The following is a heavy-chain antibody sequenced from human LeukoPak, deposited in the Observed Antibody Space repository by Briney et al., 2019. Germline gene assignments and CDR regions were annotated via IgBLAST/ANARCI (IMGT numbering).Heavy chain of an antibody. Sequence: PSETLSLTCTVSGGSISSYYWSWIRQPPGKGLEWIGYIYYSGSTNYNPSLKSRVTMSVDTSKNQFSLKLSSVTAADTAVYYCARHVSYYYGSGLTGRNWFDPWCQGTLVTVSS. D-gene: IGHD3-10*01. CDR2: IYYSGST. CDR1: GGSISSYY. J-gene: IGHJ5*02. V-gene: IGHV4-59*08. CDR3: ARHVSYYYGSGLTGRNWFDP.